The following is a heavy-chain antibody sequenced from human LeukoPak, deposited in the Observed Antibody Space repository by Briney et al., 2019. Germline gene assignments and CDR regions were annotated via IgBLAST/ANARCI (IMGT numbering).Heavy chain of an antibody. J-gene: IGHJ3*02. V-gene: IGHV1-69*06. CDR3: ARTYCSGGSCPHDAFDI. Sequence: SVKVSCKASGGTFSSYAISWVRQPPGQGLEWMGGIIPIFGTANYAQKFQGRVTITADKSTSTAYMELSSLRSEDTAVYYCARTYCSGGSCPHDAFDIWGQGTMVTVSS. CDR1: GGTFSSYA. CDR2: IIPIFGTA. D-gene: IGHD2-15*01.